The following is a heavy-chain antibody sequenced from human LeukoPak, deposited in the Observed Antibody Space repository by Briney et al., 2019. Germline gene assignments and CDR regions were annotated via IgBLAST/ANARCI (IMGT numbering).Heavy chain of an antibody. CDR3: ARDTSIAARGYYYYYMDV. D-gene: IGHD6-6*01. Sequence: GGSLRLSCAASGFTVSSNYVSWVRQAPGKGREWVSFIYSGGSTYYAGSVKDRITISRDNSKNTLYLQMNSLRVEDTAVYYCARDTSIAARGYYYYYMDVWGKGTTVTASS. V-gene: IGHV3-53*05. CDR1: GFTVSSNY. J-gene: IGHJ6*03. CDR2: IYSGGST.